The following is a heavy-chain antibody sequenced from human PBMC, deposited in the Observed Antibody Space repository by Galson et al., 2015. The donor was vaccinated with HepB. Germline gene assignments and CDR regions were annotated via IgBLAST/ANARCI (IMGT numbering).Heavy chain of an antibody. D-gene: IGHD4-23*01. J-gene: IGHJ5*02. V-gene: IGHV3-64D*06. CDR2: ISSNGGST. Sequence: SLRLSCAASGFTFSSYAMHWVRQAPGKGLEYVSAISSNGGSTYYADSVKGRFTISRDNSKNTLYLQMSSLRAEDTAVYYCVKDLLDYGGNSDLWGQGTLVTVSS. CDR3: VKDLLDYGGNSDL. CDR1: GFTFSSYA.